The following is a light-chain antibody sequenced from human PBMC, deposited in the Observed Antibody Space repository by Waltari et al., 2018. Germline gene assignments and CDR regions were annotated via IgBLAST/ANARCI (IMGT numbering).Light chain of an antibody. CDR1: QDISGY. V-gene: IGKV1-9*01. J-gene: IGKJ2*01. CDR2: AAS. Sequence: IQLTQSPSSLSASVGDRVTITCRASQDISGYLAWYQQKPGQAPKVLIYAASTLQSGVPSRFSGSGSGTDFTLTISSLQPEDFATYYCQQLNTYPRTFGQGTKL. CDR3: QQLNTYPRT.